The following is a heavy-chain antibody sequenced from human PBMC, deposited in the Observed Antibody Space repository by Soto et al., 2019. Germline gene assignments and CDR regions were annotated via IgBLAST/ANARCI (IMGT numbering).Heavy chain of an antibody. V-gene: IGHV3-23*01. CDR2: ISGSGFKK. Sequence: GGSPRLSCAASGFIFENFGMSWVRQAPGKGLEWISSISGSGFKKYYADSVKGRFTISRDNSKSTVYLELNNLSAEDTAVYHCAKNQGVELVPLATVDWFDPWGQGSVVTVSS. CDR1: GFIFENFG. CDR3: AKNQGVELVPLATVDWFDP. J-gene: IGHJ5*02. D-gene: IGHD1-26*01.